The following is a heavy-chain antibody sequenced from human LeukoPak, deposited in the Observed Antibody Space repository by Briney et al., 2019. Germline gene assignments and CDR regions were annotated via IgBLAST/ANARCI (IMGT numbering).Heavy chain of an antibody. Sequence: GGSLRLSCAASGFTFSSYAMSWVRQAPGKGLEWVSAISGSGGSTYYADSVKGRFTISRDNSKNTLYLQMNSLGAEDTAVYYCAKDREGYSYGEEFDYWGQGTLVTVSS. V-gene: IGHV3-23*01. CDR3: AKDREGYSYGEEFDY. CDR2: ISGSGGST. D-gene: IGHD5-18*01. J-gene: IGHJ4*02. CDR1: GFTFSSYA.